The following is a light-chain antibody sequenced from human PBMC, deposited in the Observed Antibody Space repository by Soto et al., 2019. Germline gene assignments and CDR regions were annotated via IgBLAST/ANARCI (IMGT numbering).Light chain of an antibody. Sequence: DIQMTQSPSSFSASVGDRVSSNCRASQGISDWLAWYQQKPGKAPRXMIYGASILQSGIPSRFSGSGSETDCTLTISSLQPEDVATYYCQQSYSTPWTLGQGTKVDIK. CDR1: QGISDW. V-gene: IGKV1-12*01. CDR2: GAS. J-gene: IGKJ1*01. CDR3: QQSYSTPWT.